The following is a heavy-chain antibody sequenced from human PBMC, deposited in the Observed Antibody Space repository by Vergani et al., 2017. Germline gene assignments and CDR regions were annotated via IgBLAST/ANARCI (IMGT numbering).Heavy chain of an antibody. D-gene: IGHD2-15*01. Sequence: QVQLVQSGAEVKKPGASVKVSCKASGYTFTSYDINWVRQATGQGLEWMGWMNPNSGNTGYAQKFQGRVTMTRNTSISTAYMELSSLRSEDTAVYYCARDHSITAATGYYYYMDVWGKGTTVTVSS. CDR1: GYTFTSYD. CDR2: MNPNSGNT. CDR3: ARDHSITAATGYYYYMDV. J-gene: IGHJ6*03. V-gene: IGHV1-8*01.